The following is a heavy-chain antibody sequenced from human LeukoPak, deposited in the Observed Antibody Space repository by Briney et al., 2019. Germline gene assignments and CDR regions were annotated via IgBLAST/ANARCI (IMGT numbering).Heavy chain of an antibody. D-gene: IGHD3-22*01. CDR2: ISYTGST. CDR3: ARYHYDSSVYYYYFDY. Sequence: PSETLSLTCTVSGGSISSYYWSWIRQPPGKGLEWIGYISYTGSTSYNPSLKSRVTISLDTSKNQFSLTPSSVTAADTAVYYCARYHYDSSVYYYYFDYWGQGTLVTVSS. J-gene: IGHJ4*02. CDR1: GGSISSYY. V-gene: IGHV4-59*01.